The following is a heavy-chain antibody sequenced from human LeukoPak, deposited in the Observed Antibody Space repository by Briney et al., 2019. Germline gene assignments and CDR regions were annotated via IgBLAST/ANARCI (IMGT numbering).Heavy chain of an antibody. CDR2: TYYSGST. CDR3: ARHGWQVPYSFDY. CDR1: GGSISTHY. Sequence: PSETLSLICTVSGGSISTHYWSWIRQPPGKGLEYIGYTYYSGSTNYNPSLKSRVTISVDTSKNHFSLDLTSVTAADTAVYCCARHGWQVPYSFDYWGQGTLVTVSS. V-gene: IGHV4-59*08. D-gene: IGHD2-2*01. J-gene: IGHJ4*02.